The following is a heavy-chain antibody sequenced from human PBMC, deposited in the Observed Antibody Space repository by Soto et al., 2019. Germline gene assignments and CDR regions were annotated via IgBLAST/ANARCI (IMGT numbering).Heavy chain of an antibody. CDR2: ISGSGGST. CDR1: GFTFSSYA. Sequence: GGSLRLSCAASGFTFSSYAMSWVRQAPGKGLEWVSAISGSGGSTYYADSVKGRFTISRDNSKNTLYLQMNSLRAEDTAVYYCAKDRKTTFSSVGWFDPWGQGTLVTVSS. V-gene: IGHV3-23*01. D-gene: IGHD4-17*01. J-gene: IGHJ5*02. CDR3: AKDRKTTFSSVGWFDP.